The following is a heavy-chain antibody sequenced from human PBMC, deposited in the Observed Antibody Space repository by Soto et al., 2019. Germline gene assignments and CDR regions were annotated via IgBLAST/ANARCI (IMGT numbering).Heavy chain of an antibody. CDR3: AKLGSSTWSPHYYFDY. CDR2: ITGSGSDT. J-gene: IGHJ4*02. CDR1: GFTFNNYA. D-gene: IGHD2-2*01. Sequence: GLSQRVSCAASGFTFNNYAMGWVRQAPGKGLEWVSAITGSGSDTYYLDSVKGRFTISRDNSKNTLYLQMNSLRAEDTAICYCAKLGSSTWSPHYYFDYWGQGTLVTVSS. V-gene: IGHV3-23*01.